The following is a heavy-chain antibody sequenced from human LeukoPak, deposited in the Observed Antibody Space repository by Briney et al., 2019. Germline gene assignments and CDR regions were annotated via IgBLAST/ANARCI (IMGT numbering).Heavy chain of an antibody. Sequence: SETLSLTCTVSGGSISSYYWSWIRQPAGKGLEWIGRIYTSGSTNYNPSLKSRVTMSVDTSKNQFSLKLSSVTAADTAVYYCARVSTSSKKVSAFDIWGQGTMVTVSS. J-gene: IGHJ3*02. V-gene: IGHV4-4*07. CDR2: IYTSGST. CDR1: GGSISSYY. CDR3: ARVSTSSKKVSAFDI. D-gene: IGHD2-2*01.